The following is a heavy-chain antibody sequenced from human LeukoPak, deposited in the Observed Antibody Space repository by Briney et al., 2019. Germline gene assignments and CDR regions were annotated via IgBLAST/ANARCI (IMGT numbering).Heavy chain of an antibody. CDR3: AREAPYGSGSYPDY. CDR2: INPNSGGT. D-gene: IGHD3-10*01. Sequence: GASVKVSCKASGYTFTSYYMHWVRQAPGQGLEWMGWINPNSGGTNYAQKFQGGVTMTRDKSISTAYMELSRLRSDDTAVYYCAREAPYGSGSYPDYWGQGTLVTVSS. CDR1: GYTFTSYY. V-gene: IGHV1-2*02. J-gene: IGHJ4*02.